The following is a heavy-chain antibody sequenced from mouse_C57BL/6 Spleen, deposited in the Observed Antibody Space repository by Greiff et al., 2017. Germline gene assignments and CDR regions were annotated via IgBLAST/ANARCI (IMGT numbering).Heavy chain of an antibody. CDR2: IDPSDSET. J-gene: IGHJ3*01. D-gene: IGHD2-13*01. CDR1: GYTFTSYW. CDR3: ARGSDLSWFAY. Sequence: QVQLKQPGAELVRPGSSVKLSCKASGYTFTSYWLHWVQQRPIQGLEWIGNIDPSDSETHYTQKFQDKATLTVDKSSSTAYMQLSSLTSEESAVYYCARGSDLSWFAYWGQGTLVTVSA. V-gene: IGHV1-52*01.